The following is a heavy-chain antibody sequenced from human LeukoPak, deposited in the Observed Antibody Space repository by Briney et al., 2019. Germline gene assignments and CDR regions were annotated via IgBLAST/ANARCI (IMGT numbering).Heavy chain of an antibody. D-gene: IGHD3-9*01. V-gene: IGHV5-51*01. Sequence: GESLKISWKASGYSFNTYWIAWVRQMPGKGLEWMGIIYPGDSDTRYSPSFQGQVTISADESISTAYLHWSSLKASDTAMYYCARQADYNVLTGYFKGHLDYWGQGTLVTVSS. CDR1: GYSFNTYW. CDR3: ARQADYNVLTGYFKGHLDY. CDR2: IYPGDSDT. J-gene: IGHJ4*02.